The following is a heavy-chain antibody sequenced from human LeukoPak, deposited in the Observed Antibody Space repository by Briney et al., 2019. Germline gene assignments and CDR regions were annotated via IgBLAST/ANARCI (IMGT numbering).Heavy chain of an antibody. CDR1: GFTFSSYA. J-gene: IGHJ4*02. CDR3: AKRGSGSSGLYYFDY. D-gene: IGHD3-10*01. CDR2: IIGSGTNT. V-gene: IGHV3-23*01. Sequence: PGGSLRLSCAASGFTFSSYAMAWVRQAPGKGLEWVSAIIGSGTNTYFADSVKGRFTISRDNSKNTVYLQMSSLRAEDTAIYYCAKRGSGSSGLYYFDYWGQGTLVPVSS.